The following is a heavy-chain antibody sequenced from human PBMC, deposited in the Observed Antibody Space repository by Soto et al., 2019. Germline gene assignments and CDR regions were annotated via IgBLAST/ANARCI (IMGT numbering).Heavy chain of an antibody. J-gene: IGHJ4*02. D-gene: IGHD4-17*01. V-gene: IGHV1-46*01. Sequence: QVQLVQSGAEGKEPGASVKVSCKAAGYTFISYYMHWVRQAPGQGFEWMGVINPSAGNTVYAQKFQGRVTMTRDTSTSTFYMELSSLRSEDTAVYHCARLAAVTPPYYFDFWGQGTQVTVSS. CDR3: ARLAAVTPPYYFDF. CDR1: GYTFISYY. CDR2: INPSAGNT.